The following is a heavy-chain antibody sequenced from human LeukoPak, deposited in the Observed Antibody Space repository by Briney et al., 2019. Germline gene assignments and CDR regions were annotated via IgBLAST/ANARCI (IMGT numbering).Heavy chain of an antibody. CDR2: ITDSGGNT. D-gene: IGHD6-6*01. Sequence: GGSLRLSCEASGFSFRNYAMSWVRQAPGKGLEWVSAITDSGGNTYHADSVKGRFTISRDNSKNTLFLQMNSLRVEDTAVCYCAKGSRSSRPYYFDFWGQGTLVTVSS. CDR3: AKGSRSSRPYYFDF. J-gene: IGHJ4*02. V-gene: IGHV3-23*01. CDR1: GFSFRNYA.